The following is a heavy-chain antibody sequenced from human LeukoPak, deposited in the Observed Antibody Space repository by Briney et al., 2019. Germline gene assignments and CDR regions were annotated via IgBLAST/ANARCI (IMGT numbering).Heavy chain of an antibody. CDR1: GASISSSDYY. CDR3: ARHPTFSGYEYYFDN. Sequence: SETLSLTCTVSGASISSSDYYWGWIRQPPGKGLEWIGSIYHSGSTYYNPSLKSRLTISVDTSKNQFSLKVSSVTVADTAVYYCARHPTFSGYEYYFDNWGQGTLVTVSS. J-gene: IGHJ4*02. V-gene: IGHV4-39*01. CDR2: IYHSGST. D-gene: IGHD5-12*01.